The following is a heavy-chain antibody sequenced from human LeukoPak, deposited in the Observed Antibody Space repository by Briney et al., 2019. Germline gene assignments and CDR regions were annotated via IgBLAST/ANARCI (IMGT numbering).Heavy chain of an antibody. J-gene: IGHJ6*03. CDR3: ARSMERSGPYYYYTDV. CDR1: GFTFSNYG. Sequence: GGSLRLSCSASGFTFSNYGMLWLRQAPGKELEYVSGISSTGASNYNASAVKGRFPISRDNSTTSLYLQRGSPRAEDMAVYYCARSMERSGPYYYYTDVWGTGTTVTVS. CDR2: ISSTGASN. V-gene: IGHV3-64*01. D-gene: IGHD6-19*01.